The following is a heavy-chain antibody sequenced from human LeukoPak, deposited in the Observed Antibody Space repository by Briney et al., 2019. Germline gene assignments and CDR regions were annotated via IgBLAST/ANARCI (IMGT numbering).Heavy chain of an antibody. V-gene: IGHV3-7*01. J-gene: IGHJ6*02. CDR2: IKQDGSEK. Sequence: GGSLRLSCAASGFPFSNYWMTWVRQAPGKGLEWVANIKQDGSEKHYVDSVKGRFTISRDNAKNSLYLQMNSLRAEDTAVYYCARSETTYYYDSSVYFYYYYGMDVWGQGTTVTVSS. CDR1: GFPFSNYW. CDR3: ARSETTYYYDSSVYFYYYYGMDV. D-gene: IGHD3-22*01.